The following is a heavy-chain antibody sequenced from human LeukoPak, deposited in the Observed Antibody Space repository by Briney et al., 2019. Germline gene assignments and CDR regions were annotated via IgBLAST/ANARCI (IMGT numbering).Heavy chain of an antibody. CDR3: ARTYSSGWSKTNYFDY. V-gene: IGHV1-69*04. CDR2: IIPILGIA. J-gene: IGHJ4*02. Sequence: GASVKVSCKASGGTFSSYAISWVRQAPGQGLEWMGRIIPILGIANYAQKFQGRVTITADKSTSTAYMELSSLRSEDTAVYYCARTYSSGWSKTNYFDYWGQGTLVTVS. CDR1: GGTFSSYA. D-gene: IGHD6-19*01.